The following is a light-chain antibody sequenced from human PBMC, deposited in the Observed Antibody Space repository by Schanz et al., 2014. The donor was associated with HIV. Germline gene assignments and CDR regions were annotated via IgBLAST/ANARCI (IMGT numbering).Light chain of an antibody. V-gene: IGLV2-14*01. CDR1: SSDVGGYNY. J-gene: IGLJ2*01. CDR3: SSYTSSSTLEV. CDR2: EVN. Sequence: QSALTQPASVSGSPGQSITISCTGTSSDVGGYNYVSWYQHHPGKAPKLIIFEVNQRPSGVPDRFAGSKSGNTASLTISGLQAEDEADYYCSSYTSSSTLEVFGGGTKLTVL.